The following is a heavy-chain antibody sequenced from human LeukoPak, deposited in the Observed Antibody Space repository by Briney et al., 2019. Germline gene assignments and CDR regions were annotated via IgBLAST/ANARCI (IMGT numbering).Heavy chain of an antibody. CDR2: IYYSGST. J-gene: IGHJ4*02. Sequence: SETLSLTCTVSGGSISSYYWSWIRQPPGKGLEWIGYIYYSGSTNYNPSLKSRVTISVDTSKNQFSLKLSSVTAADTAVYYCARATAGFYFDYWGQGTLVTVSS. CDR1: GGSISSYY. CDR3: ARATAGFYFDY. V-gene: IGHV4-59*01.